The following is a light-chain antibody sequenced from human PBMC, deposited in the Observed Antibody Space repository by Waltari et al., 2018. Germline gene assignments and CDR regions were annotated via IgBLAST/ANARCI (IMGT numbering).Light chain of an antibody. J-gene: IGKJ4*01. Sequence: TCRASQSISSWLAWYQQKPGKAPKLLIYKASSLESGVPSRFSGSGSWTEFTLTISSLQPDDFATYYCQQYNSYPLTFGGGTKVEIK. V-gene: IGKV1-5*03. CDR2: KAS. CDR3: QQYNSYPLT. CDR1: QSISSW.